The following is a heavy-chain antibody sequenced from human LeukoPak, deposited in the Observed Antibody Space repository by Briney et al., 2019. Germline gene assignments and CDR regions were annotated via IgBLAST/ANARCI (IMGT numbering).Heavy chain of an antibody. D-gene: IGHD4-17*01. J-gene: IGHJ4*02. CDR1: KFTFSSYG. V-gene: IGHV3-48*03. CDR2: ISSGGSTV. Sequence: HPGGSLRLSCAASKFTFSSYGMHWVRQAPGKGLEWVSYISSGGSTVYYADSVKGRFTISRDNAKNSLYLQMSSLRAEDTAVYYCARAFYGDLDYWGQGTLVTVSS. CDR3: ARAFYGDLDY.